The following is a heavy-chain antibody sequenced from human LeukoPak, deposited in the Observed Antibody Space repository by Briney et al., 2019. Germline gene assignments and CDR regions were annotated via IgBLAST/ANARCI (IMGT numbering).Heavy chain of an antibody. CDR3: ARHGHSSGWETFDY. Sequence: SETLSLTCTVSGGSISSSSYYWGWIRQPPGKGLEWIGSIYYSGSTYYNPSLKSRVTVSVDTSKNQFSLKLSSVTAADTAVYYCARHGHSSGWETFDYWGQGTLVTVSS. CDR2: IYYSGST. CDR1: GGSISSSSYY. J-gene: IGHJ4*02. D-gene: IGHD6-19*01. V-gene: IGHV4-39*01.